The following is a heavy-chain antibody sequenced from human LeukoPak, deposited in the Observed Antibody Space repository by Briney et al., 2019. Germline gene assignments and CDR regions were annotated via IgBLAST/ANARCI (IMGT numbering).Heavy chain of an antibody. CDR3: AKDPVMRSSWYVGWFDP. V-gene: IGHV3-7*01. J-gene: IGHJ5*02. D-gene: IGHD6-13*01. Sequence: GGSLRLSCAASGFTFSSYWMSWVRQAPGKGLEWVANIKQDGSEKYYVDSVKGRFTISRDNAKNSLYLQMNSLRAEDTAVYYCAKDPVMRSSWYVGWFDPWGQGTLVTVSS. CDR1: GFTFSSYW. CDR2: IKQDGSEK.